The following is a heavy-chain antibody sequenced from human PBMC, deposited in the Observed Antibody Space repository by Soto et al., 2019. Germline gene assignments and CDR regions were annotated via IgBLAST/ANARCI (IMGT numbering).Heavy chain of an antibody. Sequence: PSETLSLTCAVYGGSFSGYYWSWIRQPPGKGLEWIGEINHSGSTNYNPSLKSRVTVSVDTSKNQFSLKLNSVTAADTAVFYCAREPRRGWSNVYDFDDWGQGTLVTVAS. CDR3: AREPRRGWSNVYDFDD. CDR1: GGSFSGYY. V-gene: IGHV4-34*01. J-gene: IGHJ4*02. CDR2: INHSGST. D-gene: IGHD2-15*01.